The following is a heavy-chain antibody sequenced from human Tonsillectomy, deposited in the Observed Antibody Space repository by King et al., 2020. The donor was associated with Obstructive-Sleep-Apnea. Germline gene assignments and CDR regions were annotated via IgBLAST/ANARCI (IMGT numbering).Heavy chain of an antibody. J-gene: IGHJ4*02. D-gene: IGHD6-19*01. V-gene: IGHV4-39*07. Sequence: QLQESGPGLVKPSETLYLTCTVSGGSISSSSYYWGWIRQPPGKGLEWIGSIYYSGSNYYNPSLKSRVTISVDTSKNQFSLKLSSLTAADTAVYYCAREDFSSGWYDFMDYWGQGTLVTVSS. CDR2: IYYSGSN. CDR1: GGSISSSSYY. CDR3: AREDFSSGWYDFMDY.